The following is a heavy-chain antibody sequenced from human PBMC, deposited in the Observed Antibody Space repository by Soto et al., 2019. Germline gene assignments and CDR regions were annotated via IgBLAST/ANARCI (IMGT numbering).Heavy chain of an antibody. CDR3: VRPGWNPPDD. Sequence: EVQLVESGGGLVQPGGSLRLSCAVSGFTFNRHWMSWVRQTPGKGLEWVANIKEDGSEKSYVDSVKGRFTISRDNAKNSLFLQMNSLRVEDTAVYYCVRPGWNPPDDWGQGTLVTVSS. V-gene: IGHV3-7*01. J-gene: IGHJ4*02. CDR1: GFTFNRHW. D-gene: IGHD1-1*01. CDR2: IKEDGSEK.